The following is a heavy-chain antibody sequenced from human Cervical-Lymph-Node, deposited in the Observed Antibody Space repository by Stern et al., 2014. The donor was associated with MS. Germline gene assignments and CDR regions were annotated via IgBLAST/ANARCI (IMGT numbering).Heavy chain of an antibody. V-gene: IGHV4-59*01. Sequence: QVQLQESGPGLVKPSETLSLTCTVSGGSISSYYWSWIRQPPGKGLEWIGYIYYSGSTNYNPSLKSRVTISVDTSKNQFSLKLSSVTAADTAVYYCARSYYDFWSGYSPYYYYGMDVWGQGTTVTVSS. J-gene: IGHJ6*02. CDR1: GGSISSYY. CDR3: ARSYYDFWSGYSPYYYYGMDV. CDR2: IYYSGST. D-gene: IGHD3-3*01.